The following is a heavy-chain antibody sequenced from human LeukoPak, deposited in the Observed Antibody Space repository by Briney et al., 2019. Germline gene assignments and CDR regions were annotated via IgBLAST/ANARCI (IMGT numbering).Heavy chain of an antibody. CDR2: FYYTGST. J-gene: IGHJ4*02. Sequence: SETLSLTCTGSGGSISSSSFYWGWIRQPPGKGLEWIGSFYYTGSTYYNPSLKSRVTISVDTSKNQFSLRLSSVTAADTAFYYCVRPGIVGATAFDYWGQGTLVTVSS. V-gene: IGHV4-39*01. CDR1: GGSISSSSFY. D-gene: IGHD1-26*01. CDR3: VRPGIVGATAFDY.